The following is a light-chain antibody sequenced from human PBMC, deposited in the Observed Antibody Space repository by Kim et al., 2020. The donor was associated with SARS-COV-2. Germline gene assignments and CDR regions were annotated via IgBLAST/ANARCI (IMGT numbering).Light chain of an antibody. CDR2: AAS. V-gene: IGKV1-39*01. Sequence: ESVGDRATITCRASQSISSYLNWYQQKPGKAPKLLIYAASSLQSGVPSRFSGSRSGTDFTLTISSLQPEDFATYYCQQSYSTPLTFGGGTKVDIK. CDR3: QQSYSTPLT. CDR1: QSISSY. J-gene: IGKJ4*01.